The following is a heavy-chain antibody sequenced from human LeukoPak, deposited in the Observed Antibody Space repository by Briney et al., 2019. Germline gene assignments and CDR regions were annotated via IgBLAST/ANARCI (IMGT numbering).Heavy chain of an antibody. CDR3: AKTYYYDSSGSHDY. D-gene: IGHD3-22*01. CDR1: GFTFSSYA. J-gene: IGHJ4*02. CDR2: ISFDGSKK. Sequence: PGRSLRLSCAASGFTFSSYALHWVRQAPGKGLEWVSVISFDGSKKFHVDSVKGRFTISRDNSKNTLYLQVNSLRAEDTAVYYCAKTYYYDSSGSHDYWGQGTLVTVSS. V-gene: IGHV3-30-3*01.